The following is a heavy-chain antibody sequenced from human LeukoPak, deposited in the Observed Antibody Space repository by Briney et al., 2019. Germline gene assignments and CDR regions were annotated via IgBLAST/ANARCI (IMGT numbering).Heavy chain of an antibody. D-gene: IGHD2-21*02. CDR3: ARVGYCGGDCYSGDYYYYMDV. CDR2: INHNGST. J-gene: IGHJ6*03. Sequence: SETLSLTCAVYGGSFSGYYWSWIRQPPGKGLEWIGEINHNGSTNYNPSLKSRVTISVDTSKNQFSLKLSSVTAADTAVYYCARVGYCGGDCYSGDYYYYMDVWGKGTTVTVSS. V-gene: IGHV4-34*01. CDR1: GGSFSGYY.